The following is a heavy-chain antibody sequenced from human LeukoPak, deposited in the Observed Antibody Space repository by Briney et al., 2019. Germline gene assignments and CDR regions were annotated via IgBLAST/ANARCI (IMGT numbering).Heavy chain of an antibody. J-gene: IGHJ4*02. D-gene: IGHD1-26*01. CDR2: IYSGGST. V-gene: IGHV3-66*01. Sequence: GGSLRLSCAASGFTFSSNYMSWVRQAPGKGLEWVSVIYSGGSTYYADSVKGRFTISRDNSKNTLYLQMNSLRAEDTAVYYCAKDRVGATTSYYFDYWGQGTLVTVSS. CDR3: AKDRVGATTSYYFDY. CDR1: GFTFSSNY.